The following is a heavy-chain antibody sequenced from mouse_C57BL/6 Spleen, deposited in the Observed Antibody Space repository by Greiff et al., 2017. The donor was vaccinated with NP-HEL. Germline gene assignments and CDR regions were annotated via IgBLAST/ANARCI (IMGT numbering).Heavy chain of an antibody. V-gene: IGHV1-50*01. Sequence: QVQLQQPGAELVKPGASVKLSCKASGYTFTSYWMQWVKQRPGQGLAWIGEIDPSDSYTNYNQKFKGKATLTVATSSSTAYMQLSSLTSEDSAVYYCARGMDYGSSYEGYWGQGTTLTVSS. CDR3: ARGMDYGSSYEGY. D-gene: IGHD1-1*01. J-gene: IGHJ2*01. CDR2: IDPSDSYT. CDR1: GYTFTSYW.